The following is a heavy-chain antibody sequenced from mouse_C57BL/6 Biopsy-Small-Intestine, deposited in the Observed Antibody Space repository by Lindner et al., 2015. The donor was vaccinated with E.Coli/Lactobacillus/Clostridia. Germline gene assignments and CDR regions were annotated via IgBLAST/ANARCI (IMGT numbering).Heavy chain of an antibody. CDR2: IYPGDGDT. Sequence: VQLQESGPELVKPGASVEISCKASGYAFSTSWMNWVKQRPGMGLEWIGRIYPGDGDTNYNGKFKDKAMLTVDRSSSTAYMQLSILTSEDSAVYFCARWIYDYDVAYWGQGTTLTVSS. CDR1: GYAFSTSW. CDR3: ARWIYDYDVAY. V-gene: IGHV1-82*01. J-gene: IGHJ2*01. D-gene: IGHD2-4*01.